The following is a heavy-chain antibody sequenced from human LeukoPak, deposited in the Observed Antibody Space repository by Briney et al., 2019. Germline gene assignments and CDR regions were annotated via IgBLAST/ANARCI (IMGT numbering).Heavy chain of an antibody. CDR1: GFTFSSYG. D-gene: IGHD3-10*01. V-gene: IGHV3-30*02. CDR3: ARDRRGLWFGDLYYMDV. Sequence: HTGGSLRLSCAASGFTFSSYGMHWVRQAPGKGLEWVAFIRYDGSNKYYADSVKGRFTISRDNSKNTLYLQMNSLRAEDTAVYYCARDRRGLWFGDLYYMDVWGKGTTVTISS. CDR2: IRYDGSNK. J-gene: IGHJ6*03.